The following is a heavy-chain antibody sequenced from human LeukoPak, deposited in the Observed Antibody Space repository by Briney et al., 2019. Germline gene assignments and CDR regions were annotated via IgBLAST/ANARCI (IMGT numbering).Heavy chain of an antibody. D-gene: IGHD3-3*01. CDR2: ISSSTSYI. V-gene: IGHV3-21*01. Sequence: GGSLRLSCAASGFTFSDYSMNWVRQAPGKGLEWVSSISSSTSYIFYADSMKGRFTISRDNAKNSLYLQMNSLRAEDTAVYYCARGGLTITMFGVPIIRNFDYWGQGTLVTVSS. CDR3: ARGGLTITMFGVPIIRNFDY. J-gene: IGHJ4*02. CDR1: GFTFSDYS.